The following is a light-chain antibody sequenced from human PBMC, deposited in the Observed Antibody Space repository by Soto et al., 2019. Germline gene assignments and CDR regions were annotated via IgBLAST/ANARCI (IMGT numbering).Light chain of an antibody. J-gene: IGLJ1*01. CDR2: ANN. Sequence: QAVVTQPPSASGTPGQRVTISCSGSSSNIGSNTVNWFQQFPGTAPKLLIYANNQRPSGVPDRFSASKSGTSASLALGGLQSEDEADYYCATWDDSLNGYVFGTGTQLTVL. V-gene: IGLV1-44*01. CDR1: SSNIGSNT. CDR3: ATWDDSLNGYV.